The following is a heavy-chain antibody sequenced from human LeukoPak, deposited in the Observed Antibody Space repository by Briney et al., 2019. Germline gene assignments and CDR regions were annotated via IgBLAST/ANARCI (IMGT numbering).Heavy chain of an antibody. CDR3: AGEYYDYVWGSLVI. CDR1: GFTFSDYY. Sequence: GGSLRLSCAASGFTFSDYYMSWIRQAPGKGLEWVSYISSSGSTIYYADSVKGRFTISRDNAKNSLYLQMNSLRAEDTAVYYCAGEYYDYVWGSLVIWGQGTMVTVPS. CDR2: ISSSGSTI. J-gene: IGHJ3*02. D-gene: IGHD3-16*01. V-gene: IGHV3-11*01.